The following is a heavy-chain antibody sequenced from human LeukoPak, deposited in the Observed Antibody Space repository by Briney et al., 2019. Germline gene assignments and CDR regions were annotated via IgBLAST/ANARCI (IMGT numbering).Heavy chain of an antibody. Sequence: SETLSLTCTVSGGSISVYYWSWIRQPPGKGLEWIGYIYYSGSTNYNPSLKSRVTISVDTSKNQFSLRLSSVTAADTAVYYCARVYDSSGYYDKFFDYWGQGTLVTVSS. D-gene: IGHD3-22*01. V-gene: IGHV4-59*01. CDR1: GGSISVYY. CDR3: ARVYDSSGYYDKFFDY. CDR2: IYYSGST. J-gene: IGHJ4*02.